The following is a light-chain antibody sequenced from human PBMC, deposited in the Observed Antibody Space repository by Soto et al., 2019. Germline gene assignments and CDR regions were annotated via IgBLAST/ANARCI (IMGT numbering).Light chain of an antibody. CDR1: TSAVCVYNY. J-gene: IGLJ1*01. CDR3: SSYTSSTFYV. CDR2: DVS. V-gene: IGLV2-14*01. Sequence: QSALTQPASVSGSPGQSITISSTGTTSAVCVYNYVSWYHQHPGKAPKLMIYDVSNRPSGVSNRSSASKSGNTASLTISELQAEDEADYYCSSYTSSTFYVFGTGTKVTVL.